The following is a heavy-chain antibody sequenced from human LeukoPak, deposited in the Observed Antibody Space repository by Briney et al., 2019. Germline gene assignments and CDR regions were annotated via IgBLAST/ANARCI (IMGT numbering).Heavy chain of an antibody. CDR2: INPAGDT. Sequence: GGSLRLSCAASGFTFCTYDMHWVRQATGKGLEWVSGINPAGDTYYPGSVKGRFTISREDAKNSFYLQMNSLRVGDTAVYYCARGDCSGGSCSSMDVWGQGTTVTVSS. J-gene: IGHJ6*02. CDR3: ARGDCSGGSCSSMDV. V-gene: IGHV3-13*04. D-gene: IGHD2-15*01. CDR1: GFTFCTYD.